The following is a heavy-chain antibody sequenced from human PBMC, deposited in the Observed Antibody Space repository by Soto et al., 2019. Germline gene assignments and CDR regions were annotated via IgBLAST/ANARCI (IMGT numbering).Heavy chain of an antibody. J-gene: IGHJ4*02. D-gene: IGHD3-3*01. CDR2: INGDGGTT. CDR1: GFTFSSSW. Sequence: EVQLVESGGGLVQPGGSLRLSCAASGFTFSSSWMHWVRQAPGKGLVWVSRINGDGGTTDYADSVKGRFTISRDNAKNTLYLQMHSLRGEDTAVYYCASIGDRPVDYWGQGTLVTVSS. V-gene: IGHV3-74*01. CDR3: ASIGDRPVDY.